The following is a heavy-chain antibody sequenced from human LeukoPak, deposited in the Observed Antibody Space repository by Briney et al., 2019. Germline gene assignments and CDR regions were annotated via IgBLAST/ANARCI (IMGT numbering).Heavy chain of an antibody. CDR2: IYYS. CDR3: ARPNIRYRSGGACSNDGSDY. CDR1: GGSISSSNYY. V-gene: IGHV4-39*07. Sequence: HLHLQESGPELVKPSETLSLTCTVSGGSISSSNYYWGWIRQPPGKGLEWIGSIYYSPALKSRVTISVDTSKNQFSLKLSSVTAADTAVYYCARPNIRYRSGGACSNDGSDYWGQGTLVTVSS. J-gene: IGHJ4*02. D-gene: IGHD2-15*01.